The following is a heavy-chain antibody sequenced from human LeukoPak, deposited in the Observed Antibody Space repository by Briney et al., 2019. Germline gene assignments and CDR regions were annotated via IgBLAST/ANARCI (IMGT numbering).Heavy chain of an antibody. CDR2: IYSGGST. Sequence: GGSLRLSCAASGFTFSSNYMSWVRQAPGKGLEWVSVIYSGGSTYYADSVKGRFTISRDNSKNTLYLQMNSLRAEDTAVYYCARDSFGSSPDYYYYYMDVWGKGTTVTVSS. CDR1: GFTFSSNY. D-gene: IGHD6-6*01. CDR3: ARDSFGSSPDYYYYYMDV. J-gene: IGHJ6*03. V-gene: IGHV3-66*02.